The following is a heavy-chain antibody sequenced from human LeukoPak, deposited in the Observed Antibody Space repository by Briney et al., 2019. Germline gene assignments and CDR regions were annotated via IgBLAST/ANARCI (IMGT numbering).Heavy chain of an antibody. D-gene: IGHD3-16*01. CDR2: ISSSGSTI. CDR1: GFTFSSYE. J-gene: IGHJ4*02. Sequence: PGGSLRLSCAASGFTFSSYEMNWVRQAPGKGLEWVSYISSSGSTIYYADSVKGRFTISRDNAKNSLYLQMNSLRAEDTAVYYCARDLRGGRFDCWGQGTLVTVSS. V-gene: IGHV3-48*03. CDR3: ARDLRGGRFDC.